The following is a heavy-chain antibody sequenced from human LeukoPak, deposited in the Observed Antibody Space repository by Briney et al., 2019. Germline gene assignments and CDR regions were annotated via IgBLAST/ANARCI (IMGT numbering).Heavy chain of an antibody. J-gene: IGHJ4*02. V-gene: IGHV1-18*01. D-gene: IGHD3-10*01. Sequence: ASVKVSCKASGYTFTIFGISWVRQAPGEGLEWLGWISPDNGYTKDAERLQGRVSMTTDTSTSTAYMELRSLRSDDTAVYYCARDVGGSMVRGVSDYWGQGTLVTVSS. CDR2: ISPDNGYT. CDR1: GYTFTIFG. CDR3: ARDVGGSMVRGVSDY.